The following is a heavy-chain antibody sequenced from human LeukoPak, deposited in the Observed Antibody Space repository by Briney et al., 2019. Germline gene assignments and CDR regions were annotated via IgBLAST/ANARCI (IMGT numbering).Heavy chain of an antibody. Sequence: SETLSLTCTVSGDSISSHYWSWIRQPPGKGLEWIGYVYYSGSTNYNPSLKSRVTISVDTSKNQFSLKLSSVTAADAAMYYCARLYYDSSGQYYFDYWGQETLVTVSS. V-gene: IGHV4-59*11. CDR2: VYYSGST. CDR1: GDSISSHY. CDR3: ARLYYDSSGQYYFDY. D-gene: IGHD3-22*01. J-gene: IGHJ4*02.